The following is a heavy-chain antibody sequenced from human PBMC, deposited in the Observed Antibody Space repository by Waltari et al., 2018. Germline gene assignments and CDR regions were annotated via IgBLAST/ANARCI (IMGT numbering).Heavy chain of an antibody. J-gene: IGHJ5*02. D-gene: IGHD3-22*01. CDR3: ARRGYYDSSGP. CDR2: INHSGST. CDR1: GGSFSGYY. Sequence: QVQLQQWGAGLLKPSETLSLTCAVYGGSFSGYYWSWIRQPPGKGLEWIGEINHSGSTNYNPSLKSRVTISVDTSKNQFSLKLSSVTAADTAVYYCARRGYYDSSGPWGQGTLVTVSS. V-gene: IGHV4-34*01.